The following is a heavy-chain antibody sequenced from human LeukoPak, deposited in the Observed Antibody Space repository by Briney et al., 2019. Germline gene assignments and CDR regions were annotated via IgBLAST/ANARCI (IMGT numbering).Heavy chain of an antibody. J-gene: IGHJ4*02. CDR1: GFTFSSYA. CDR3: AKDRLRITMVRGVFDY. CDR2: ISGSGGST. Sequence: PGGSLRLSCAASGFTFSSYAMSWVRQAPGKGLEWVSGISGSGGSTYYEDSVKGRFTISRDNSKNTLYLQMNSLRAEDTAVQYCAKDRLRITMVRGVFDYWGQGTLVTVSS. V-gene: IGHV3-23*01. D-gene: IGHD3-10*01.